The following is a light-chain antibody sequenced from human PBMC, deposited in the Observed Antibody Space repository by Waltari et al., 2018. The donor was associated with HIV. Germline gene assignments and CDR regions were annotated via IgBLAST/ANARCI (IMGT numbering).Light chain of an antibody. J-gene: IGKJ4*01. CDR1: QSVFNN. CDR2: GAS. CDR3: QQYNDWLEPT. V-gene: IGKV3-15*01. Sequence: THSPATLSVSLGDRATLSCTASQSVFNNLAWYQQRPGQAPRLLIYGASTRITTGPDRFSGSGSGTEFTLTINNLQSEDLGLYYCQQYNDWLEPTFGGGTKVEV.